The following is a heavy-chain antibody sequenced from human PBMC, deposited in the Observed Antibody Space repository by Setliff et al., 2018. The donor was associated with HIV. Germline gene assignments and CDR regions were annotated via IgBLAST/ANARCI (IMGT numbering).Heavy chain of an antibody. J-gene: IGHJ5*02. CDR2: IYYNEKT. CDR3: ASRVYYYDSNKVLREEGFDP. V-gene: IGHV4-39*01. D-gene: IGHD3-22*01. Sequence: SETLSLTCTVSGGSASNSRYYWAWIRQPPGEGLEYIGSIYYNEKTYYSPSLKGRVTISVDTSKNQFSLNLTSVTAADTAVYFCASRVYYYDSNKVLREEGFDPWGQGTLVTVSS. CDR1: GGSASNSRYY.